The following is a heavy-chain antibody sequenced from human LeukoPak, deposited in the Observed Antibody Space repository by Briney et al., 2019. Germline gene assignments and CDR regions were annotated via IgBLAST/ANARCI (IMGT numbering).Heavy chain of an antibody. CDR1: GFTFSNYW. J-gene: IGHJ4*02. CDR3: VRSAFHAGSGNYYDY. V-gene: IGHV3-74*03. D-gene: IGHD3-22*01. CDR2: IDNAGSIT. Sequence: GGCLRLSCAASGFTFSNYWIHWVRQAPGKGLVWVSRIDNAGSITTYADSVKGRFTTSRDNAENTLYLQMNSLRVEDTAVYYCVRSAFHAGSGNYYDYWGQGTLVTVSS.